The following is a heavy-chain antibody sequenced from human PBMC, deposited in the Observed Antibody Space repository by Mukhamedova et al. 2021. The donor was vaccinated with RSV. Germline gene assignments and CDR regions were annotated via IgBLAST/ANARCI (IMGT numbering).Heavy chain of an antibody. V-gene: IGHV3-7*01. CDR3: ARDWRAAMGRFYYYYYGMDV. D-gene: IGHD5-18*01. Sequence: GLSWVANIKQDGSEEYYVDSVKGRFTISRDNAKNSLYLQMNSLRAEDTAVYYCARDWRAAMGRFYYYYYGMDVWGQG. CDR2: IKQDGSEE. J-gene: IGHJ6*02.